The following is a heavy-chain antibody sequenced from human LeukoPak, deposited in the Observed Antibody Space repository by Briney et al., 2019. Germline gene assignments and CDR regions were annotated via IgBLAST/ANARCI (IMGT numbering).Heavy chain of an antibody. CDR3: ARGLPGPPNMVRGATAGMDV. D-gene: IGHD3-10*01. V-gene: IGHV4-4*07. CDR1: GGSISSYY. CDR2: IYTSGST. J-gene: IGHJ6*02. Sequence: TSSETLSLTCTVSGGSISSYYWSWIRQPAGKGLEWIGRIYTSGSTNYNPSLKSRVTMSVDTSKNQFSLKLSSVTAADTAVYYCARGLPGPPNMVRGATAGMDVWGQGTTVTVSS.